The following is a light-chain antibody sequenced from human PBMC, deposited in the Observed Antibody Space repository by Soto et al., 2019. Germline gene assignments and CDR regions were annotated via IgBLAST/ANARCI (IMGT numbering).Light chain of an antibody. CDR2: ETS. CDR1: QSVSAGY. V-gene: IGKV3-20*01. Sequence: PGESATLSCRASQSVSAGYFAWYQQKPGQAPRLIIYETSSRMTGIPDRFSGSGSGTDFTFTISRLEPEDFAVYYCQQYGNSPTFGQGTKVDIK. CDR3: QQYGNSPT. J-gene: IGKJ1*01.